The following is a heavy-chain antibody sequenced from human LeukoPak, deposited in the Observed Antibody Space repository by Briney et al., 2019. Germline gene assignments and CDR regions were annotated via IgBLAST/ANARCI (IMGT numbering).Heavy chain of an antibody. Sequence: SETLSLTCTVSGASLSTRLYYWAWIRQPPGKGLEWIASTYYGGTPYYIPSLQSRVTMSVDTSQNQLSLNLNSVTATDTAVYYCARLYGDYVWGQGTLVTVSS. CDR2: TYYGGTP. J-gene: IGHJ4*02. CDR3: ARLYGDYV. CDR1: GASLSTRLYY. D-gene: IGHD4-17*01. V-gene: IGHV4-39*01.